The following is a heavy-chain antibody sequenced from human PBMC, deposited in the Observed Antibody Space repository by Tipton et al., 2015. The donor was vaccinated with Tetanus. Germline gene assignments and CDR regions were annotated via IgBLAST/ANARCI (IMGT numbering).Heavy chain of an antibody. CDR1: GFPFGEYY. CDR2: ISGSSATI. D-gene: IGHD6-13*01. J-gene: IGHJ4*02. Sequence: SLRLSCAATGFPFGEYYMTWVRQAPGKGLECISYISGSSATIRYADSVKGRFTISRDNAKKSLYLQMDNVRAEDTATYYCARSAHFASWYDWGPGTRVTVSS. V-gene: IGHV3-11*01. CDR3: ARSAHFASWYD.